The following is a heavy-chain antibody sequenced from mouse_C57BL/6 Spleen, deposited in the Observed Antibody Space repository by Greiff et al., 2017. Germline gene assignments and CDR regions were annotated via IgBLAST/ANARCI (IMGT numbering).Heavy chain of an antibody. D-gene: IGHD2-10*01. J-gene: IGHJ2*01. Sequence: QVQLKQPGAELVMPGASVKLSCKASGYTFTSYWMHWVKQRPGQGLEWIGEIDPSDSYTNYNQKFKGKSTLTVDKSSSTAYMQLSSLTSEDSAVYYCERLAYYQNTGYFDYWGQGTTLTVSS. CDR3: ERLAYYQNTGYFDY. CDR2: IDPSDSYT. V-gene: IGHV1-69*01. CDR1: GYTFTSYW.